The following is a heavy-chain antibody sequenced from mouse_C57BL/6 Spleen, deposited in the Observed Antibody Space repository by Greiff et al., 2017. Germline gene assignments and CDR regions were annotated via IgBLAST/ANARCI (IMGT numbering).Heavy chain of an antibody. J-gene: IGHJ3*01. Sequence: EVQLVESGEGLVKPGGSLKLSCAASGFTFSSYAMSWVRQTPEKRLEWVAYISSGGDYIYYADTVKGRFTISRDNARNTLYLQMSSLKSEDTAMYYCTRDTTITTVAPFAYWGQGTLVTVSA. CDR2: ISSGGDYI. CDR1: GFTFSSYA. D-gene: IGHD1-1*01. CDR3: TRDTTITTVAPFAY. V-gene: IGHV5-9-1*02.